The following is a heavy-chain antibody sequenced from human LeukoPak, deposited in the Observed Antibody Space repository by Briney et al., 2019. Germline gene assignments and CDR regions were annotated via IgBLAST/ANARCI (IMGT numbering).Heavy chain of an antibody. CDR3: ARPQWELEIGAFDI. D-gene: IGHD1-26*01. J-gene: IGHJ3*02. Sequence: PGRSLRLSCAASGFTFSSYAMHWVRQAPGKGLEWVAAISYDGSNKYYADSVKGRFTISRDNSKNTLYLQMNSLRAEDTAVYYCARPQWELEIGAFDIWGQGTMVTVSS. V-gene: IGHV3-30-3*01. CDR2: ISYDGSNK. CDR1: GFTFSSYA.